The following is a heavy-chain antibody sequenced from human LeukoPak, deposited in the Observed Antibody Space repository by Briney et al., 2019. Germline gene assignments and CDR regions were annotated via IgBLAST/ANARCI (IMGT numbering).Heavy chain of an antibody. CDR1: GFTYSSYG. CDR2: IRYDGSNK. D-gene: IGHD1-26*01. J-gene: IGHJ4*02. Sequence: GGSLRLSCAASGFTYSSYGMHWVHQAPGKELEWVAFIRYDGSNKYYADSVKGRFTISRDNSKNTLYLQMNSLRAEDTAVYYCAKDRVGATTVDYWGQGTLVTVSS. V-gene: IGHV3-30*02. CDR3: AKDRVGATTVDY.